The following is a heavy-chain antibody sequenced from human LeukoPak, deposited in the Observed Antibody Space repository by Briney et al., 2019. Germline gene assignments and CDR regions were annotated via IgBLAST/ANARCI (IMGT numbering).Heavy chain of an antibody. CDR1: GFTLSSYS. CDR3: ARNDYTQNRGYCVDY. Sequence: GGSLRLSCAASGFTLSSYSMNWVRQAPGKGLEWVSSISNDNTYIYYSDSVKGRFAISRDNSKSSLYLQMNDLRAEDTAVYYCARNDYTQNRGYCVDYWGQGTLVTVSS. D-gene: IGHD4-11*01. CDR2: ISNDNTYI. J-gene: IGHJ4*02. V-gene: IGHV3-21*01.